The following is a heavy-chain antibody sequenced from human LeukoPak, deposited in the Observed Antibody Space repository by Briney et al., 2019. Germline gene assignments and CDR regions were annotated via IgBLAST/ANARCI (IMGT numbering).Heavy chain of an antibody. J-gene: IGHJ6*02. D-gene: IGHD2-2*01. CDR2: ISDRGGST. Sequence: GGSLRLSCAASGFTFSSHALSWVRQAPGKGLECVSSISDRGGSTYYADSVKGRFTISRDNSKNTLYFQVNSLRAEDTAVYFCAKGPFSTYDYYGLDVWGQGTTVTVSS. CDR1: GFTFSSHA. V-gene: IGHV3-23*01. CDR3: AKGPFSTYDYYGLDV.